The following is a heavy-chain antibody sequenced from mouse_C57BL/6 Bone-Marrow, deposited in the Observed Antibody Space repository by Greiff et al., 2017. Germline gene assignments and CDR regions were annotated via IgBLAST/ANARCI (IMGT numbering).Heavy chain of an antibody. CDR2: IDPETGGT. J-gene: IGHJ1*03. V-gene: IGHV1-15*01. CDR1: GYTFTDYE. CDR3: ARDSTVVCWYLDV. D-gene: IGHD1-1*01. Sequence: VQLQQPGAELVRPGASVTLSCKASGYTFTDYEMHWVKQTPVHGLEWIGAIDPETGGTAYNQKFKGKAILTADKSSSTAYMQLRRLTSEDSAVYDCARDSTVVCWYLDVWGKGTTVTVSS.